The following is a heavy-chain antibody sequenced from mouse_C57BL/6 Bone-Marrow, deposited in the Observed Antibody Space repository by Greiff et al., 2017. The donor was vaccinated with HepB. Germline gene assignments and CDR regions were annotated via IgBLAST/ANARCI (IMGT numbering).Heavy chain of an antibody. V-gene: IGHV7-3*01. CDR2: IRNKANGYTT. J-gene: IGHJ4*01. CDR3: ARSDFPHYYAMDY. CDR1: GFTFTDYY. Sequence: DVKLVESGGGLVQPGGSLSLSCAASGFTFTDYYMSWVRQPPGKALEWLGFIRNKANGYTTEYSASVKGRFTISRDNSQSILYLQMNALRAEDSATYYWARSDFPHYYAMDYWGQGTSVTVSS.